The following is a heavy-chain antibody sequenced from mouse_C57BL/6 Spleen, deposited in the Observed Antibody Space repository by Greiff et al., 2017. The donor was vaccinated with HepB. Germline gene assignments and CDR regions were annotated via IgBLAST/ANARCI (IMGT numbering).Heavy chain of an antibody. Sequence: QVQLKESGAELVKPGASVKMSCKASGYTFTTYPIEWMKQNHGKSLEWIGNFHPYNDDTKYNEKFKGKATLTVEKSSSTVYLELSRLTSDDSAVYYCARGGYDYDGAMDYWGQGTSVTVSS. D-gene: IGHD2-4*01. CDR3: ARGGYDYDGAMDY. CDR2: FHPYNDDT. J-gene: IGHJ4*01. CDR1: GYTFTTYP. V-gene: IGHV1-47*01.